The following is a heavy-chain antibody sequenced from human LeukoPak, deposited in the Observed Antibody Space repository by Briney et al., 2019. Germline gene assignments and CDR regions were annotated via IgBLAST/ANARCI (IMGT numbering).Heavy chain of an antibody. CDR2: INTNTGNP. Sequence: ASVKVSCKASGYTFTSYAMNWVRQAPGQGLEWMGWINTNTGNPTYAQGFTGRFVFSLDTSVSTAYLQISSLKAEDTAVYYCARAVYCSGGSCNPGGYYFDYWGQGTLVTVSS. V-gene: IGHV7-4-1*02. CDR3: ARAVYCSGGSCNPGGYYFDY. D-gene: IGHD2-15*01. CDR1: GYTFTSYA. J-gene: IGHJ4*02.